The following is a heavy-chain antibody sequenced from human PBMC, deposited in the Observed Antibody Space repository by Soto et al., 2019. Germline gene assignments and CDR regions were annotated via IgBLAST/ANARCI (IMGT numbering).Heavy chain of an antibody. J-gene: IGHJ4*02. CDR2: IFSSGST. CDR1: GGSISNYY. Sequence: QVQLQESGPGLVKPSETQSLTCTVSGGSISNYYWSWIRQPPGKGLQWIGYIFSSGSTNYNPSLKSRVTISVDTSKNQFSLNLSSVTAADTAVYYCARQRRDFDYWGQGSLVTVSS. V-gene: IGHV4-59*08. CDR3: ARQRRDFDY.